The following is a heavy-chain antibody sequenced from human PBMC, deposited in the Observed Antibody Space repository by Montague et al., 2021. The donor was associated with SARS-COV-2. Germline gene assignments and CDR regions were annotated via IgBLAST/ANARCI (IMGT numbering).Heavy chain of an antibody. CDR2: IHSGGRT. CDR3: TKDWDY. V-gene: IGHV3-23*03. Sequence: SLRLSCAASGFTVSTFDMTWVRQAPGKGLECVSVIHSGGRTFYAASVKGRFTISRDDSTDTLYLHMNSLRGEDTAIYYCTKDWDYWGQGALVTVSS. CDR1: GFTVSTFD. J-gene: IGHJ4*02.